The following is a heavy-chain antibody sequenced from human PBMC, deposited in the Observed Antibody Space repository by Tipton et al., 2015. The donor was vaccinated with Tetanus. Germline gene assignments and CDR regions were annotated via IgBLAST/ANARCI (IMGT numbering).Heavy chain of an antibody. V-gene: IGHV4-39*01. CDR2: IYHTGNT. J-gene: IGHJ4*02. Sequence: TLSLTCTVSGGSISSYYWGWIRQPPGKGLEWIGSIYHTGNTYYNPSLKSRATVSVDTAKNQFSLMLSSVTSRDTAVYYCATVPTIAVTGTALGGYWGQGTLVTVSS. D-gene: IGHD6-19*01. CDR3: ATVPTIAVTGTALGGY. CDR1: GGSISSYY.